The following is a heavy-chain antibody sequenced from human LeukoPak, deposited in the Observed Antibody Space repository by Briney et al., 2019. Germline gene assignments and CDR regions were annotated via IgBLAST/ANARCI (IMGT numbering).Heavy chain of an antibody. J-gene: IGHJ5*02. CDR2: IHTSGST. D-gene: IGHD6-19*01. Sequence: SETLSLTCTVSGGSISNYYWSWIRQPAEKGLDWIGRIHTSGSTNYNPSLKSRVTMSVDTSKNQFSLKLSSVTAADTAVYFCARAPEFSSGWLLDTWGQGILVTVSS. CDR1: GGSISNYY. CDR3: ARAPEFSSGWLLDT. V-gene: IGHV4-4*07.